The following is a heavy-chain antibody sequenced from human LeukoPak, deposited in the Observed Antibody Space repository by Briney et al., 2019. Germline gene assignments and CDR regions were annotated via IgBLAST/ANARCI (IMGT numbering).Heavy chain of an antibody. J-gene: IGHJ5*02. D-gene: IGHD3-10*01. V-gene: IGHV3-30*18. CDR3: AKDPRSGRNHDPNWFDP. CDR2: ISNDGSYK. Sequence: PGRSLRLSSAYSGFTFSSYSMQWVRHAPGKGLDWVTVISNDGSYKYYAESVKGRFTISRDNSKKTLYLQMNSLRAEDTAVYYCAKDPRSGRNHDPNWFDPWGQGTLVTVSS. CDR1: GFTFSSYS.